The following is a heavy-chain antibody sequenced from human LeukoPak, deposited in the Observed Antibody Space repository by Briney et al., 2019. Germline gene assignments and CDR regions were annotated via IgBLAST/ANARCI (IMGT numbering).Heavy chain of an antibody. V-gene: IGHV3-48*03. Sequence: GGSLRLSCAASEFTFSSYEMNWVRQAPGKGLERVSYISSSGSTIYYADSVKGRFTISRDNAKNSLYLQMNSLRAEDTAVYYCARARYCSSTSCYDGMDVWGQGTTVTVSS. CDR2: ISSSGSTI. CDR3: ARARYCSSTSCYDGMDV. CDR1: EFTFSSYE. D-gene: IGHD2-2*01. J-gene: IGHJ6*02.